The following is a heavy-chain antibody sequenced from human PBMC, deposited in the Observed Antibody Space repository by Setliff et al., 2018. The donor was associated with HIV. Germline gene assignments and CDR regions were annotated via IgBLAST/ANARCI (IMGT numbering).Heavy chain of an antibody. CDR2: IYYSGNT. CDR1: GGSISSSRYY. J-gene: IGHJ3*02. V-gene: IGHV4-39*07. CDR3: ARGEQQLVRNAFDI. D-gene: IGHD6-13*01. Sequence: SETLSLTCSVSGGSISSSRYYWGWIRQPPGKGLEWIGSIYYSGNTYYNPSLKSRVTISVDTSKNQFSLRLSSVTAADTAVYYCARGEQQLVRNAFDIWGQGTMVTVSS.